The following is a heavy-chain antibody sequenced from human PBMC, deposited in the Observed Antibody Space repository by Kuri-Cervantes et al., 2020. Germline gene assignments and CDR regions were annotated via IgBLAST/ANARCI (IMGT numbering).Heavy chain of an antibody. CDR3: ARQITIFGGGMDV. CDR2: IIPIFGTA. Sequence: KISCAASGFTFSSYAISWVRQAPGQGLEWMGGIIPIFGTANYAQKFQGRVTITADESTSTAYMELSSLRSEDTAVYYCARQITIFGGGMDVWGQGTTVTVSS. D-gene: IGHD3-3*01. V-gene: IGHV1-69*01. CDR1: GFTFSSYA. J-gene: IGHJ6*02.